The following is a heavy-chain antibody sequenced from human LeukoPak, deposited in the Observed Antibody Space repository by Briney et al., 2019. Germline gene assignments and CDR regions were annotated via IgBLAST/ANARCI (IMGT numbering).Heavy chain of an antibody. V-gene: IGHV4-4*07. CDR2: IYTSGST. CDR1: GDSITNYY. J-gene: IGHJ6*02. D-gene: IGHD4-17*01. Sequence: PSETLSLTCSVSGDSITNYYWTWIRQPAGKGLEWIGRIYTSGSTNYNPSLKSRVTMSVDTSKNQFSLKLSSVTAADTAVYYCARDSPTVTTSYGMDVWGQGTTVTVSS. CDR3: ARDSPTVTTSYGMDV.